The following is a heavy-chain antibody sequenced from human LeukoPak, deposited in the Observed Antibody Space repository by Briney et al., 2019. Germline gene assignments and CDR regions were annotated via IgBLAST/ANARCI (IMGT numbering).Heavy chain of an antibody. CDR2: ISTYNGNT. V-gene: IGHV1-18*01. J-gene: IGHJ4*02. CDR3: ARDCSSTSCYNVY. CDR1: GYTFTSFG. Sequence: ASVKVSCKASGYTFTSFGISWVRQAPGQGLEWMGWISTYNGNTNYAQRLQGRVTMTTDTSTSTAYMELRSLRSDDTAVYYCARDCSSTSCYNVYWGQGTLVTVSS. D-gene: IGHD2-2*02.